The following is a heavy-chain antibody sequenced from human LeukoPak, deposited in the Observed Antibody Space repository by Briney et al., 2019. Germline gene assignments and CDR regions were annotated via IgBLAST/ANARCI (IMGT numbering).Heavy chain of an antibody. D-gene: IGHD2-2*01. CDR2: IKQDGVEK. J-gene: IGHJ4*02. CDR3: ARGDQAGFDY. CDR1: GFTFSGYW. Sequence: GVSLRLSCAASGFTFSGYWMSWVRQAPGKELEWVASIKQDGVEKHYVDSVKGRFSISRDNAKNSLYLHMSSLTAEDTAVYYCARGDQAGFDYWGQGTLVTVPS. V-gene: IGHV3-7*05.